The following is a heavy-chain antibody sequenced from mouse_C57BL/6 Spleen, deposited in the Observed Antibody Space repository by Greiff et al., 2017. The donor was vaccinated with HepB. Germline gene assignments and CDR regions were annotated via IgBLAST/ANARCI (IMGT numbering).Heavy chain of an antibody. J-gene: IGHJ1*03. D-gene: IGHD1-1*01. CDR2: IWSGGST. V-gene: IGHV2-2*01. Sequence: QVQLKQSGPGLVQPSQSLSITCTVSGFSLTSYGVHWVRQSPGKGLEWLGVIWSGGSTAYYAAFISRLSISKDNSKSQVFFKMNSLQADDTAIYYCARGYGSSFWYFDVWGTGTTVTVSS. CDR3: ARGYGSSFWYFDV. CDR1: GFSLTSYG.